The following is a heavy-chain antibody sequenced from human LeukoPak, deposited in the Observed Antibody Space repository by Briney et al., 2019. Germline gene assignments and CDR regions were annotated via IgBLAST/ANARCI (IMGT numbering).Heavy chain of an antibody. CDR2: INAGNGKT. Sequence: ASVKVSCKASGYTFTRCGMHWVRQAPGQRLEWMGWINAGNGKTEYSQKFQGRVAITRDTSARTAYMELSSLRSEDTAMFYCASQTLLDDSSGRNARWAPFVYWGQGTLVTVSS. CDR1: GYTFTRCG. CDR3: ASQTLLDDSSGRNARWAPFVY. V-gene: IGHV1-3*01. D-gene: IGHD2-15*01. J-gene: IGHJ4*02.